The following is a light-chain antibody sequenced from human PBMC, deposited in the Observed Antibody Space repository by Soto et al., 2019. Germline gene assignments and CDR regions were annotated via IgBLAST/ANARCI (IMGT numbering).Light chain of an antibody. CDR1: SSDVGSYNY. V-gene: IGLV2-14*01. J-gene: IGLJ2*01. CDR2: DVS. CDR3: WSYTTSSTHVV. Sequence: QSALTQPASVSGSPGQSITISCTGTSSDVGSYNYVSWYQQYPGKAPKLMIYDVSNRPSGVSYRFSGSKSGNTASLTISGLQAEDEADYCCWSYTTSSTHVVFGGGTKLTV.